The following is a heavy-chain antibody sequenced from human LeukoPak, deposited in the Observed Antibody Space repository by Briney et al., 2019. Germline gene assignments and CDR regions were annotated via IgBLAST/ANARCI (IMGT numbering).Heavy chain of an antibody. Sequence: GGSLRLSCAASGFTFSSYWMHWVRRAPGKGLVCVSRINSDGSSTSYADSVKGRFTISRDNAKNTLYLQMNSLRAEDTAVYYCARADYYCISTSCGFDYWGQGTLVTVSS. D-gene: IGHD2-2*01. CDR2: INSDGSST. CDR1: GFTFSSYW. CDR3: ARADYYCISTSCGFDY. J-gene: IGHJ4*02. V-gene: IGHV3-74*01.